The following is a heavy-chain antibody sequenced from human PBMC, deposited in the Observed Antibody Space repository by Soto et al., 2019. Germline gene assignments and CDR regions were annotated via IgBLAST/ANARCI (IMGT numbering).Heavy chain of an antibody. D-gene: IGHD3-10*01. CDR3: AKDKGVLLWFGESPNFDY. V-gene: IGHV3-9*01. CDR2: ISWNSSSI. CDR1: GFTFDDYA. Sequence: EVQLVESGGGLVQPGRSLRLSCAASGFTFDDYAMHWVRQAPGKGLEWVSGISWNSSSIGYADSVKGRFTISSDNDNNSLYLQMDSLRAEDPALYYCAKDKGVLLWFGESPNFDYWGQGTLVTVSS. J-gene: IGHJ4*02.